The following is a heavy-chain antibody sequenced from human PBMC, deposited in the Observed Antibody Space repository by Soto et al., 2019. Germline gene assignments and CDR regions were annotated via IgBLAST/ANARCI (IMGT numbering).Heavy chain of an antibody. V-gene: IGHV3-30*18. CDR1: GFTFSSYG. J-gene: IGHJ4*02. CDR3: AKDRLPVDVGANGDYFDY. CDR2: ISYDGSNK. Sequence: GGSLRLSCAASGFTFSSYGMHWVRQAPGKGLEWVAVISYDGSNKYYADSVKGRFTISRDNSKNTLYLQMNSLRAEDTAVYYCAKDRLPVDVGANGDYFDYWGQGTLVTVSS. D-gene: IGHD1-26*01.